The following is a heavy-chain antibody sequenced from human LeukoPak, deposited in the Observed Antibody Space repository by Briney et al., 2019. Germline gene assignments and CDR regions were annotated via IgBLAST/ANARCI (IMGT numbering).Heavy chain of an antibody. D-gene: IGHD6-6*01. CDR2: IKQDGTEK. CDR3: ARDVRPDY. CDR1: GFTFSSHS. Sequence: GGSLRLSCAASGFTFSSHSMNWVRQAPGEGLEWVANIKQDGTEKYYMDSVKGRFSISRDNAKNSLYLQMNALRAEDTAVYYCARDVRPDYWGQGTLVTVST. V-gene: IGHV3-7*04. J-gene: IGHJ4*02.